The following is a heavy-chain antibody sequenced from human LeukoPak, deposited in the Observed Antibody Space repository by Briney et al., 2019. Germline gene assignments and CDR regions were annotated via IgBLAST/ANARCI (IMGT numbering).Heavy chain of an antibody. CDR2: IYTSGST. V-gene: IGHV4-61*02. CDR3: ARDSRGRIDP. CDR1: GGSISSGSYY. J-gene: IGHJ5*02. D-gene: IGHD3-22*01. Sequence: SETLSLTCTVSGGSISSGSYYWSWIRQPAGKGLEWIGRIYTSGSTNYNPSLKSRVTISADTSKNQFSLKLSSVTAADTAVYYCARDSRGRIDPWGQGTLVTVSS.